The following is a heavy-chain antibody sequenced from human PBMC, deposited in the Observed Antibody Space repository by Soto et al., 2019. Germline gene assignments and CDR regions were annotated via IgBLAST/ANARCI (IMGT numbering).Heavy chain of an antibody. CDR3: ARGLFGPDV. V-gene: IGHV3-74*01. J-gene: IGHJ6*04. CDR2: IDNAGTDS. CDR1: GFTLSGRS. Sequence: EVQLVESGGGLVQPGGSLRLSCAASGFTLSGRSMHWVRQAPGKGLVWVSGIDNAGTDSTYADSVKGRFTSSRDNAKNMLYLQMNSLRGEDTAVYYCARGLFGPDVWGKGTTVTVSS. D-gene: IGHD3-10*02.